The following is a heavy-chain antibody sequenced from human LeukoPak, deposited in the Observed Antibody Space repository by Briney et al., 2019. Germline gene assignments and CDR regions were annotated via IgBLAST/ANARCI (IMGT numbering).Heavy chain of an antibody. CDR3: ARRVQSTGVFDY. CDR1: GYTFTDCC. Sequence: ASVKVSFTASGYTFTDCCMHWGRQAPGPGIEWMGRIIPNNGDTNYAQNFQGRVTMNTDTSINTAYMELSRLESDDTAVYYCARRVQSTGVFDYWGQGTLVTVSS. J-gene: IGHJ4*02. CDR2: IIPNNGDT. D-gene: IGHD1-1*01. V-gene: IGHV1-2*06.